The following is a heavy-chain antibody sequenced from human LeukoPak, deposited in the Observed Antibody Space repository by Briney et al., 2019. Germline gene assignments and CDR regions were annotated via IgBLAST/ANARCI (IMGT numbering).Heavy chain of an antibody. D-gene: IGHD5-12*01. Sequence: PGGSLRLSCAASGFTFSSYSMNWVRQAPGKGLEWVSAISGSGASKYYADSVKGRFTISRDNSKNTLYLQMNSLRAEDTAVYYCANRGDSGYDRFFDYWGQGTLDTVSS. CDR2: ISGSGASK. CDR1: GFTFSSYS. V-gene: IGHV3-23*01. J-gene: IGHJ4*02. CDR3: ANRGDSGYDRFFDY.